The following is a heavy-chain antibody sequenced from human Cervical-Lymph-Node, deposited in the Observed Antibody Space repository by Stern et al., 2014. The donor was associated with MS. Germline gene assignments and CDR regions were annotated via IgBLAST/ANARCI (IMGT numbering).Heavy chain of an antibody. V-gene: IGHV3-9*01. J-gene: IGHJ4*02. Sequence: EVQLVESGGGLVQPGRSLRLSCAASGFTFDDYAMHWVRQAPGTGLEWVSGISWNSDKIGYADSVKGRFTISRDNAKNSLFLQMNSLRAEDTALYYCAKGLLAGTTPFVDYWGQGTLVTVSS. CDR1: GFTFDDYA. CDR3: AKGLLAGTTPFVDY. CDR2: ISWNSDKI. D-gene: IGHD1-7*01.